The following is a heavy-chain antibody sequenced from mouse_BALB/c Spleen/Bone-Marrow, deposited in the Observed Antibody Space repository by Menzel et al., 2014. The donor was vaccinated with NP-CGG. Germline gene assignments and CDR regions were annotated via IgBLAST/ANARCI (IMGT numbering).Heavy chain of an antibody. CDR1: GFNIKDTY. D-gene: IGHD1-1*01. Sequence: EMQGVESGAELVKPGASVKLSCTASGFNIKDTYMHWVKQRPEQGLEWIGRIDPANGNTKYDPRFQGKATITADTSSNTAYLQLSSLTSEDTAVYYCARYDYGWYFYVWGAGTTATVSS. CDR3: ARYDYGWYFYV. CDR2: IDPANGNT. V-gene: IGHV14-3*02. J-gene: IGHJ1*01.